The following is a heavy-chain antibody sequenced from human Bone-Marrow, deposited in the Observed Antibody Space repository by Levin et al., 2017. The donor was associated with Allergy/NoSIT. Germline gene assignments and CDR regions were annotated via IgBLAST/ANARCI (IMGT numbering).Heavy chain of an antibody. V-gene: IGHV3-49*03. Sequence: PGGSLRLSCTASGFTFGDYAMSWFRQAPGKGLEWVGFIRSKAYGGTTEYAASVKGRFTISRDDSKSIAYLQMNSLKTEDTAVYYCTRDMMVTSFDYWGQGTLVTVSS. CDR2: IRSKAYGGTT. D-gene: IGHD4-23*01. J-gene: IGHJ4*02. CDR1: GFTFGDYA. CDR3: TRDMMVTSFDY.